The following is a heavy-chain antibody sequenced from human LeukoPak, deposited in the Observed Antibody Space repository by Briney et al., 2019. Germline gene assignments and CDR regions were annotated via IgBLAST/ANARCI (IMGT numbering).Heavy chain of an antibody. V-gene: IGHV3-30*02. CDR2: IRYDGSNK. CDR3: AKASWEGYSYGDGIDY. Sequence: PGGSLRLSCAASGFTFSSYGMHWVRQAPGKGLEWVAFIRYDGSNKYYADSVKGRFTISRDNSKNTLYLQMNSLRAEDTAVYYCAKASWEGYSYGDGIDYWGQGTLVTVSS. CDR1: GFTFSSYG. D-gene: IGHD5-18*01. J-gene: IGHJ4*02.